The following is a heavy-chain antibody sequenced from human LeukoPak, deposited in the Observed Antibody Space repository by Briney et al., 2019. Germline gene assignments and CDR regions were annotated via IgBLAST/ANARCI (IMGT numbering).Heavy chain of an antibody. D-gene: IGHD5-12*01. Sequence: GGSLRLSCAAFGFTFSNYGMNWVRQAPGKGLEWVAVIWNNGSNKYFADSVKGRFTISRDNSKNTLYLQMNSLRAEETAVYYCAKDQGDNVVGTISDYGMDVWGQGTTVTVSS. CDR1: GFTFSNYG. J-gene: IGHJ6*02. V-gene: IGHV3-33*03. CDR3: AKDQGDNVVGTISDYGMDV. CDR2: IWNNGSNK.